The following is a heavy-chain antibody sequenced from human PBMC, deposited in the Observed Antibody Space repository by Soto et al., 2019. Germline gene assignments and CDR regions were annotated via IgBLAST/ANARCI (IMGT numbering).Heavy chain of an antibody. J-gene: IGHJ2*01. V-gene: IGHV4-30-4*01. CDR2: IYDSGST. CDR1: GGSISGGGYY. Sequence: QVQLQESGPGLVNPSETLSLTCTVSGGSISGGGYYWSWIRQPPGKGLEWIGYIYDSGSTYYNPSLKCRISISVDTSKNQFSLRLSSVTAADTAVYYCAREIIPLTTDWYFDLWGRGTLVTVSS. D-gene: IGHD4-17*01. CDR3: AREIIPLTTDWYFDL.